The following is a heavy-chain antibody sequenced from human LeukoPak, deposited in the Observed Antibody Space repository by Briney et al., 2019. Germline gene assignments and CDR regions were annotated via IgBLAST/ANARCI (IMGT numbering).Heavy chain of an antibody. CDR1: GYTFTGYY. V-gene: IGHV1-2*04. CDR2: INPNSGGT. D-gene: IGHD3-22*01. J-gene: IGHJ4*02. CDR3: ARGRWRRSYYDSSGYYFDY. Sequence: GASVKVSCKASGYTFTGYYMHWVRQAPGQGLEWMGWINPNSGGTNYAQKFQGWVTMTRDTSISTAYMELSRLRSDDTAVYYCARGRWRRSYYDSSGYYFDYWGQGTLVTVSS.